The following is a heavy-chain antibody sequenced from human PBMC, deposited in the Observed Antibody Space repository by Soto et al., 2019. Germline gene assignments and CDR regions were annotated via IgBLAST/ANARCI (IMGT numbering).Heavy chain of an antibody. CDR2: INPNSGGT. D-gene: IGHD3-10*01. CDR3: ARVKSGSGSFRFDP. Sequence: QVQLVQSGAEVKKPGASVKVSCKASGYTFTGYYMHWVRQAPGQGLEGMGWINPNSGGTNYAQKFQGRVNMIRDTSISTAYMELSRLRSDDTAVYYCARVKSGSGSFRFDPWGQGTLVTVSS. J-gene: IGHJ5*02. V-gene: IGHV1-2*02. CDR1: GYTFTGYY.